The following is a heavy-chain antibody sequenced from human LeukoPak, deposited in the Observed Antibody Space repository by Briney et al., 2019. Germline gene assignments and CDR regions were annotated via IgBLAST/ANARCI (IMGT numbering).Heavy chain of an antibody. D-gene: IGHD3-10*01. V-gene: IGHV4-61*02. Sequence: PSQTLSLTCTVSGGSISSGSYYWSWIRQPAGKGLEWIGRIYTSGSTNYNPSLKSRVTISVDTSKNQFSLKLSSVTAADTAVYYCARRTITMVRGVIITMTNPFDYWGQGTLVTVSS. J-gene: IGHJ4*02. CDR2: IYTSGST. CDR3: ARRTITMVRGVIITMTNPFDY. CDR1: GGSISSGSYY.